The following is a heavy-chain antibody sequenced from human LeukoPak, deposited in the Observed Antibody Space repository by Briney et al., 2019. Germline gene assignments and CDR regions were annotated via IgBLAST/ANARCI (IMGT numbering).Heavy chain of an antibody. CDR2: VYYSGST. J-gene: IGHJ3*02. CDR1: GVSINNYY. CDR3: ARGRSVAAPLYDI. Sequence: MTSETLSLTCAVSGVSINNYYWSWIRQPPGKGLEWIGYVYYSGSTNNNPSLKSRVTISVDTSKNQFSLKLTSVTAADTAVYYCARGRSVAAPLYDIWAKGQWSPSLQ. D-gene: IGHD6-19*01. V-gene: IGHV4-59*01.